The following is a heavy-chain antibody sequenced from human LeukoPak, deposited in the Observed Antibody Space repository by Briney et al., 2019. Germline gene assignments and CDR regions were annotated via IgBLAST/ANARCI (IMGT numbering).Heavy chain of an antibody. CDR2: ISYDGSNK. CDR3: AREGHGDFPSSFDY. CDR1: GFTFSSCG. Sequence: GGSLRLSCAASGFTFSSCGMHWVRQAPSKGLEWVAVISYDGSNKYYADSVKGRFTISRDNAKNSLYLQMNSLRAEDTAVYHCAREGHGDFPSSFDYWGQGTLVTVSS. J-gene: IGHJ4*02. D-gene: IGHD4-17*01. V-gene: IGHV3-30*03.